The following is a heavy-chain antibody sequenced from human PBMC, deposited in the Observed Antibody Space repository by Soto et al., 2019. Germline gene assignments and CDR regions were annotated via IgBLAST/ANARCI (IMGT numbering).Heavy chain of an antibody. V-gene: IGHV3-9*01. CDR3: AKAWSSSWHRRVDV. D-gene: IGHD6-13*01. Sequence: GGSLRLSCAASGFTFDDYAMDWVRQAPGKGLEWVSGISWNSGSIGYADSVKGRFTISRDNAKNSLYLQMNSLRAEDTALYYCAKAWSSSWHRRVDVWGQGTTVTVSS. CDR2: ISWNSGSI. CDR1: GFTFDDYA. J-gene: IGHJ6*02.